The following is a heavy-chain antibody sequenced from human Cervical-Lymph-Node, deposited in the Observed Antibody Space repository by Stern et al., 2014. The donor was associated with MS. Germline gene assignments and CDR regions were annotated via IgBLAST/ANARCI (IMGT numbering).Heavy chain of an antibody. CDR2: ISPNFGPS. V-gene: IGHV1-69*01. CDR3: ARHRGSHESGWFDP. J-gene: IGHJ5*02. CDR1: GGTLISYA. D-gene: IGHD1-26*01. Sequence: MQLVESGAEVKKPGSSVKVSCQASGGTLISYAISWVRQAPGQGLEWLGGISPNFGPSTYAQKFQGRVTITADDSTTTIYMELRSLKSEDTAVYYCARHRGSHESGWFDPWGQGTLVTVSS.